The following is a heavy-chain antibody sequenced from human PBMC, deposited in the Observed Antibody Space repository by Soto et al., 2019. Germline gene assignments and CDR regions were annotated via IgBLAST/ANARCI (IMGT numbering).Heavy chain of an antibody. CDR1: GFTFRNYG. CDR3: ARGDGSAYFDY. V-gene: IGHV3-30*03. J-gene: IGHJ4*02. CDR2: VAHDGSNR. Sequence: QVQLVESGGGVVQPGRSLRLSCAASGFTFRNYGMYWVRQAPGKGLEWVAVVAHDGSNRYYADSVKGRFTSSRDNSKNPLALQMNSLRAEDTAVYYCARGDGSAYFDYWGQGTLVTVSS. D-gene: IGHD3-16*01.